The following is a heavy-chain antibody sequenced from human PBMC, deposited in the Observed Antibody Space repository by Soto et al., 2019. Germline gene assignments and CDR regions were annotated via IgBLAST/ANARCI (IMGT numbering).Heavy chain of an antibody. J-gene: IGHJ6*03. D-gene: IGHD6-13*01. CDR2: ISSSSSTI. Sequence: GGSLRLSCAASGFTFSSYSMNWVRQAPGKGLEWVSYISSSSSTIYYADSVKGRFTISRDNAKNSLYLQMNSLRAEDTAVYYCAGTPHPNMDVWGKGTTVTVSS. CDR3: AGTPHPNMDV. V-gene: IGHV3-48*01. CDR1: GFTFSSYS.